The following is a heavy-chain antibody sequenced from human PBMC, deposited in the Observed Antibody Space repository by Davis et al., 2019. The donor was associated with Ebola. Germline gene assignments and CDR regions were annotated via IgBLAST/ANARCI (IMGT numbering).Heavy chain of an antibody. J-gene: IGHJ1*01. V-gene: IGHV3-30-3*01. D-gene: IGHD6-13*01. CDR1: GFTFSSYA. Sequence: GESLKISCAASGFTFSSYAMHWVRQAPGKGLEWVAVISYDGSNKYYADSVKGRFTISRDNSKNTLYLQMNSLRAEDTAVYYCAKGSRSSWFPEYFQHWGQGTLVTVSS. CDR3: AKGSRSSWFPEYFQH. CDR2: ISYDGSNK.